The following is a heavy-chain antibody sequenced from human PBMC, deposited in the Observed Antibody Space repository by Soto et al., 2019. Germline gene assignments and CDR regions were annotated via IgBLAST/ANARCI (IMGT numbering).Heavy chain of an antibody. Sequence: QVQLQESGPGLVKPSQTLSLTCSVSGDSISSVGKYWSWSRQFPEKGLEWIGYIDYSGRTYYNPSLKSRITTSADPSKNLFSLRVNSVTAADTAVYYCAAPGDSGPAFDIWGQGTAVTVSS. D-gene: IGHD3-10*01. CDR1: GDSISSVGKY. CDR3: AAPGDSGPAFDI. CDR2: IDYSGRT. J-gene: IGHJ3*02. V-gene: IGHV4-31*03.